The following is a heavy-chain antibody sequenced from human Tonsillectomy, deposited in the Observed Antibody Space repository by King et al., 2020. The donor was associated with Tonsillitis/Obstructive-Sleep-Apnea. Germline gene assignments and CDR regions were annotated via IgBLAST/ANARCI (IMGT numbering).Heavy chain of an antibody. D-gene: IGHD3-22*01. V-gene: IGHV3-74*01. CDR2: INSDGSNT. CDR1: GFTFGTYW. J-gene: IGHJ4*02. CDR3: ARGVPYYDSSGYYVY. Sequence: VQLVESGGGLVQPGGSLRLSCAASGFTFGTYWMHWVRQTPGKGLVWVSRINSDGSNTNYADSVKGRFTISRDNAKNTLYLQMNSLSAEDTAVYYCARGVPYYDSSGYYVYWGQGTLVTVSS.